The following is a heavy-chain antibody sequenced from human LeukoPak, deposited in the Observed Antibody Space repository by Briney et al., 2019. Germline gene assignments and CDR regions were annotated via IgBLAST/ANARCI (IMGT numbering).Heavy chain of an antibody. Sequence: GGSLRLSCAASGFTFSSYAMSWVRQAPGKGLEWVSYIGSGNTIRHYADSVKGRFTISRDNADNSLYLQMNSLRAEDTAVYYCAKDPHAFYSSSSGLSDYWGQGTLVTVSS. V-gene: IGHV3-23*01. CDR2: IGSGNTIR. J-gene: IGHJ4*02. CDR1: GFTFSSYA. D-gene: IGHD6-6*01. CDR3: AKDPHAFYSSSSGLSDY.